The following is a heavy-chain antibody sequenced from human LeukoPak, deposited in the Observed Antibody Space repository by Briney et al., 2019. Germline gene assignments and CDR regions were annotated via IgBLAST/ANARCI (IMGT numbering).Heavy chain of an antibody. D-gene: IGHD3-9*01. CDR1: GGTFSSYA. CDR2: IIPIFGTA. V-gene: IGHV1-69*13. CDR3: ARAEYDILTGYFYWFDP. J-gene: IGHJ5*02. Sequence: SVKVSCKASGGTFSSYAISWVRQAPGQGLEWMGGIIPIFGTASYAQKFQGRVTITADESTSTAYMELSSLRSEDTAVYYCARAEYDILTGYFYWFDPWGQGTLVTVSS.